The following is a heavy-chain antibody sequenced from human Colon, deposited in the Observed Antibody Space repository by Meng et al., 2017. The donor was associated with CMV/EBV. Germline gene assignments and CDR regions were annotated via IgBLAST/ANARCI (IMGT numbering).Heavy chain of an antibody. D-gene: IGHD3-9*01. CDR1: GFTFSSYW. Sequence: GESLKISCAASGFTFSSYWMHWVRQAPGKGLVWVSRINSDGSSTSYADSVKGRFTISRDNAKNTLYLQMNSLRAEDTAVYYCARESDYDILTGYWYYFDYWGQGTTVTVSS. CDR3: ARESDYDILTGYWYYFDY. V-gene: IGHV3-74*01. CDR2: INSDGSST. J-gene: IGHJ4*02.